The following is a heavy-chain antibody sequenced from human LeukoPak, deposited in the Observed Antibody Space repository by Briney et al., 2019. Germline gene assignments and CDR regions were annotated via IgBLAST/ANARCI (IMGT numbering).Heavy chain of an antibody. CDR2: MNPNSGNT. Sequence: GASVKVSCKASGYTFTSYDINWVRQATGQGLEWMGWMNPNSGNTGYAQKFQGRVTMTRNTSISTAYMELSSLRSEDTAVYYCARAHTRSSIAALGYYYGMDVWGQGTTVTVSS. CDR3: ARAHTRSSIAALGYYYGMDV. CDR1: GYTFTSYD. D-gene: IGHD6-6*01. J-gene: IGHJ6*02. V-gene: IGHV1-8*01.